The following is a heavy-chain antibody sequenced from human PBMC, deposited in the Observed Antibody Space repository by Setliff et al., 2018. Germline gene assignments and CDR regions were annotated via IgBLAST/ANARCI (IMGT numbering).Heavy chain of an antibody. CDR2: INAGGTT. CDR3: TRQLGRGFWTFDV. J-gene: IGHJ3*01. Sequence: SETLSLTCTVSGGSVSSGDYWWAWIRQPPGKGPEWIGSINAGGTTYSSPSLKSRIALSVDTSKNQFSLKMKSATAADAALYSCTRQLGRGFWTFDVWGQGTMVTVSS. V-gene: IGHV4-39*01. CDR1: GGSVSSGDYW. D-gene: IGHD3-3*01.